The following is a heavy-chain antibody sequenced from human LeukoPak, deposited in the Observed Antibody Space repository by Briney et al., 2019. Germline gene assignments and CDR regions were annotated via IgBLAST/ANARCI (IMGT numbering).Heavy chain of an antibody. CDR1: GFTFDDYA. V-gene: IGHV3-23*01. CDR3: AKIPEGSGLDY. D-gene: IGHD3-3*01. CDR2: ISGSGGST. Sequence: GGSLRLSCAASGFTFDDYAMHWVRQAPGKGLEWVSAISGSGGSTYYADSVKGRFAISRDNSKNTLYLQMNSLRAEDTAVYYCAKIPEGSGLDYWGQGTLVTVSS. J-gene: IGHJ4*02.